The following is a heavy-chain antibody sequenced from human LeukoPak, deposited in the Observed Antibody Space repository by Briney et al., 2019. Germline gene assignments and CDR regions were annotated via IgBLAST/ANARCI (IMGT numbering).Heavy chain of an antibody. V-gene: IGHV3-33*01. Sequence: GGSLRLSCAASGFTFSSYGMHWVRQAPGKGLEWVAVIWYDGSNKYYADSVKGRFTISRDNSKNTLYLQMNSLRAEDTAVYYCARDRKRGFFAANDHLDYWGQGTLVTVSS. CDR3: ARDRKRGFFAANDHLDY. CDR2: IWYDGSNK. D-gene: IGHD3-3*01. CDR1: GFTFSSYG. J-gene: IGHJ4*02.